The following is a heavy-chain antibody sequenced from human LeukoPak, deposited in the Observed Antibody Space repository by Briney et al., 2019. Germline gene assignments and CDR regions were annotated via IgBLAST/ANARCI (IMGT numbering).Heavy chain of an antibody. Sequence: GGSLRLSCAASGFTFNRYGMHWVRQAPGKGLEWVAVAYGDGTDKYYADSVKGRFTISKDLSQNRLYMQMNSLRAEDTAVYYCARAPYYDPSAPFDYWGQGTLVTVSS. V-gene: IGHV3-33*01. D-gene: IGHD3-22*01. J-gene: IGHJ4*02. CDR2: AYGDGTDK. CDR3: ARAPYYDPSAPFDY. CDR1: GFTFNRYG.